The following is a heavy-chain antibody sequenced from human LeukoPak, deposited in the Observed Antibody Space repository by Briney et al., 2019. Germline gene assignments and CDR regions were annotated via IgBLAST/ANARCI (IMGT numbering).Heavy chain of an antibody. CDR2: IYATGST. CDR3: ARTAAAAGNFDY. D-gene: IGHD6-13*01. CDR1: GGSISSSSYY. Sequence: SETLSLTCTVSGGSISSSSYYWSWFRQPAGKGLEWIGRIYATGSTGYNPSLKSRVTISVDTSKNQFSLKLRSVTAADTAVYYCARTAAAAGNFDYWGQGTLVTVSS. J-gene: IGHJ4*02. V-gene: IGHV4-61*02.